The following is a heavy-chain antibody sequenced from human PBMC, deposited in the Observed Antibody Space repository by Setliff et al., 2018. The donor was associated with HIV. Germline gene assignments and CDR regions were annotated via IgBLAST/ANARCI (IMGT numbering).Heavy chain of an antibody. D-gene: IGHD1-26*01. Sequence: GLEWIGEINHSGSTNYNPSLKIRVTISVDTSKNQFSLKLSSVTAADTAVYYCARDRGSGSWFDFWGQGTLVTVSS. CDR2: INHSGST. V-gene: IGHV4-34*09. CDR3: ARDRGSGSWFDF. J-gene: IGHJ4*02.